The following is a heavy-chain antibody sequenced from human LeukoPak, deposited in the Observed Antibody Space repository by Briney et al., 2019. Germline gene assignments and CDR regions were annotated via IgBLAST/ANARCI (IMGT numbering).Heavy chain of an antibody. CDR3: ARDLASCAGDCYSDGFDY. J-gene: IGHJ4*02. D-gene: IGHD2-21*02. Sequence: GSLRLSCAASGFTFSSYGMSWVRQAPGKGLEWIGSIYHGGSTYYNPSLRSRVIVSVDTSKNHFSLKMSSVTAADMAVYYCARDLASCAGDCYSDGFDYWGQGALVTVSS. V-gene: IGHV4-38-2*02. CDR2: IYHGGST. CDR1: GFTFSSYG.